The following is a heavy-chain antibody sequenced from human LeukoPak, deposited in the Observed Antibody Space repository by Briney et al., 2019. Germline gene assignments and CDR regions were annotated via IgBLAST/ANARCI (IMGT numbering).Heavy chain of an antibody. Sequence: GRSLRLSCASSGFTFSSYAMHWLRQPPGKGLEGVAVISYDGSNKYYADSVKGRFTISRVNSKHTLYLEMNRLRAEDTAVYYCARDVLVVAATSGLGKWGQGTLVTVSS. J-gene: IGHJ4*02. CDR3: ARDVLVVAATSGLGK. CDR2: ISYDGSNK. CDR1: GFTFSSYA. D-gene: IGHD2-15*01. V-gene: IGHV3-30*01.